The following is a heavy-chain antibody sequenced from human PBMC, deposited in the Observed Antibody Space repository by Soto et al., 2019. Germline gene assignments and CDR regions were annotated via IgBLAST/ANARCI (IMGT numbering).Heavy chain of an antibody. D-gene: IGHD7-27*01. CDR1: GFTFSKAR. CDR3: PRSLTVEDYYHYGMYV. V-gene: IGHV3-11*01. CDR2: ISSSGSNI. J-gene: IGHJ6*02. Sequence: PAGAPRLSCAAPGFTFSKARMSWVRQAPGKGLEWVSYISSSGSNIYYAESVKVRFTISRDNAKNSLYLQMNSLRAEDTAVYYCPRSLTVEDYYHYGMYVWAQGTTVTVS.